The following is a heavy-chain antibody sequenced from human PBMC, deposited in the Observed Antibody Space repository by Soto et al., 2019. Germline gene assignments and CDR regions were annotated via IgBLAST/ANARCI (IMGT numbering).Heavy chain of an antibody. CDR1: DDSITSNSYF. CDR2: IYYSGST. J-gene: IGHJ4*02. CDR3: ARHFSVDHFDY. Sequence: SETLSLTCTVSDDSITSNSYFWAWIRQPPGKGLEWIGSIYYSGSTYHNPSLKSRVTISVDRSNNQFSLKLTSVTAADTAVYYCARHFSVDHFDYWGQGALVTVSS. V-gene: IGHV4-39*01. D-gene: IGHD3-9*01.